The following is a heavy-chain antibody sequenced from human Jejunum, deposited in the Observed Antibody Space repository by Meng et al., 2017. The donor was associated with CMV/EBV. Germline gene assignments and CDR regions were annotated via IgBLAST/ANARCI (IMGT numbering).Heavy chain of an antibody. Sequence: SLTCTVSGGSMSPYSWSWLRQSPGKGLEWLGYIFSNGTTNYNPSLKSRLTLSIDTSKRQYSLSLNSVTAADTAVYFCARDSGVSYWGQGTLVTVSS. D-gene: IGHD5/OR15-5a*01. CDR2: IFSNGTT. V-gene: IGHV4-59*01. CDR1: GGSMSPYS. J-gene: IGHJ4*02. CDR3: ARDSGVSY.